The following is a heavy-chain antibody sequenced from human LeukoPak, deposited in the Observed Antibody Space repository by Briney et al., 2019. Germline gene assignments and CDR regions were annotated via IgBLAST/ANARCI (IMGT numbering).Heavy chain of an antibody. Sequence: GESLKISCKGSGYSFTSYWIGWVRQMPGKGLEWTGITYPGDSDTRYSPSFQGQVTISADKSISTAYLQRSSLKASDTAMYYCARQRASGSSYYFDYWGQGTLVSVSS. V-gene: IGHV5-51*01. J-gene: IGHJ4*02. CDR1: GYSFTSYW. CDR3: ARQRASGSSYYFDY. D-gene: IGHD1-26*01. CDR2: TYPGDSDT.